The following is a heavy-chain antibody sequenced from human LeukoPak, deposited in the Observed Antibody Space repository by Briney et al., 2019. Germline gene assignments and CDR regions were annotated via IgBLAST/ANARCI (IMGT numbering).Heavy chain of an antibody. CDR2: INPNGDAT. CDR3: ARPLFCAFDNCGYWLDP. D-gene: IGHD1-20*01. Sequence: SVKVSCKTSGYTFTKYLIHWVRQAPGQGLEWVGTINPNGDATNYAPRLQGRLTLTQDTSTSTVYMELRGLTPDDTAVYYCARPLFCAFDNCGYWLDPWGPGTLVTVSS. J-gene: IGHJ5*02. V-gene: IGHV1-46*01. CDR1: GYTFTKYL.